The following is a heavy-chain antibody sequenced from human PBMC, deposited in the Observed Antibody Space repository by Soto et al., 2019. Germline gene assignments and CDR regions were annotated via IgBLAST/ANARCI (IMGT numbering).Heavy chain of an antibody. CDR3: ARDGDPGFSFWSGHRGGGRFDP. D-gene: IGHD3-3*01. J-gene: IGHJ5*02. V-gene: IGHV1-69*12. CDR2: IVPLFGTA. Sequence: QVQLVQSGAEVKEPGSSVNVSCKTSGGTFGNTAVTWVREVPGQGLEWIGGIVPLFGTANYAQKFRGRVMITADESTSTAYMDLSSLRSDDTAIYYCARDGDPGFSFWSGHRGGGRFDPWGQGTLVTVSS. CDR1: GGTFGNTA.